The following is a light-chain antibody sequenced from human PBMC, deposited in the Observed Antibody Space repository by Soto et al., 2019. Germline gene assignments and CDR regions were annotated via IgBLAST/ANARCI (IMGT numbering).Light chain of an antibody. V-gene: IGKV3-15*01. CDR3: QQYYNWRPR. J-gene: IGKJ1*01. CDR1: EGVSSS. CDR2: GAS. Sequence: EVVLTQSPATLSVSPGDTATPSCRASEGVSSSLAWYQQKPGQPPRLLIYGASTRATGVPARFSGSGSGTEFTLTISGLQSEDFAVYYCQQYYNWRPRFGQGTKVDIK.